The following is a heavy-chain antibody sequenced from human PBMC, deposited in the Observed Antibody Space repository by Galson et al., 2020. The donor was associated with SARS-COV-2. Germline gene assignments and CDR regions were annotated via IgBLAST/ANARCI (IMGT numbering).Heavy chain of an antibody. V-gene: IGHV4-4*07. CDR2: NPSTGST. D-gene: IGHD6-19*01. CDR3: ARDASGWSSDDAFDI. CDR1: GVSMISYY. Sequence: ASETLSLTCTVSGVSMISYYWTWIRQPAGKGPEWVGRNPSTGSTNFNPSLESRVTMSVDMSKSQFSLRLISVTAADPAIYYCARDASGWSSDDAFDIWGQGTMVTVSS. J-gene: IGHJ3*02.